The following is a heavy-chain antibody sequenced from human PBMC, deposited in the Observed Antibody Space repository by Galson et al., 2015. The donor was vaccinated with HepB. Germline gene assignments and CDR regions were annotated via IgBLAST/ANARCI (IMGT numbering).Heavy chain of an antibody. CDR1: GYTFTGYY. Sequence: SVKVSCKASGYTFTGYYMHWVRQAPGQGLEWMGRINPNSGGTNYAQKFQGRVTMTRDTSISTAYMELSRLRSDDTAVYYCARGLLEWEQLENDAFDIWGQGTMVTVSS. CDR3: ARGLLEWEQLENDAFDI. CDR2: INPNSGGT. D-gene: IGHD1-26*01. V-gene: IGHV1-2*06. J-gene: IGHJ3*02.